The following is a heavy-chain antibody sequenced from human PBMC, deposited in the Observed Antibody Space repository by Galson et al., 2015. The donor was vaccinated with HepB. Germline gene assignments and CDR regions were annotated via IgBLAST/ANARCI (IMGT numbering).Heavy chain of an antibody. CDR3: AEFQVVVPGGDAFDI. Sequence: SVKVSCKASGYTFTGYYMHWVRQAPGQGLEWMGWINPNSGGTNYAQKFQGRVTMTRDTSISTAYMELSRLRSDDTAVYYCAEFQVVVPGGDAFDIWGQGTMVTVSS. V-gene: IGHV1-2*02. D-gene: IGHD2-2*01. CDR2: INPNSGGT. CDR1: GYTFTGYY. J-gene: IGHJ3*02.